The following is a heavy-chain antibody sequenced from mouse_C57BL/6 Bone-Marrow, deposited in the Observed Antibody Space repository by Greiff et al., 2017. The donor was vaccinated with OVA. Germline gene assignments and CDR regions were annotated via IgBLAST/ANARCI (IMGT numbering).Heavy chain of an antibody. Sequence: QVQLQQPGAELVRPGSSVKLSCKASGYTFTSYWMHWVKQRPIQGLEWIGNIDPSDSETHYNQKFKDKATLTADKSSSTAYMQLSSLTYEDSAVYYCARRGDGYYSFAYWGQGTLVTVSA. CDR2: IDPSDSET. J-gene: IGHJ3*01. CDR1: GYTFTSYW. CDR3: ARRGDGYYSFAY. D-gene: IGHD2-3*01. V-gene: IGHV1-52*01.